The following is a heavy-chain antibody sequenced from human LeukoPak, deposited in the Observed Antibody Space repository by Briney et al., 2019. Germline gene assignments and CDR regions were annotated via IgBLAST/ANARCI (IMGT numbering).Heavy chain of an antibody. D-gene: IGHD4-17*01. CDR2: IYYSGST. J-gene: IGHJ6*03. CDR3: LTVTTLNYYYMDV. Sequence: PSETLSLTCTVSGGSISSSSYYWGWIRQPPGKGLEWTGSIYYSGSTYYNPSLKSRVTISVDTSKNQFSLKLSSVTAADTAVYYCLTVTTLNYYYMDVWGKGTTVTVSS. V-gene: IGHV4-39*07. CDR1: GGSISSSSYY.